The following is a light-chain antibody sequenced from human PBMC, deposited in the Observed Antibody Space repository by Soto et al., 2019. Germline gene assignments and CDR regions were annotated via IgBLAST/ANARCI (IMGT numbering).Light chain of an antibody. CDR2: DAS. CDR3: QQSYRSPPT. CDR1: QSISSK. J-gene: IGKJ1*01. Sequence: DIQMTQSPSSLSASVGDRVTITCRASQSISSKLNWYQQRPGKVPKLLIYDASSLQSGVPSRFSGSGSGTDFTLTISSLQPEDFATYYCQQSYRSPPTFGQGTKV. V-gene: IGKV1-39*01.